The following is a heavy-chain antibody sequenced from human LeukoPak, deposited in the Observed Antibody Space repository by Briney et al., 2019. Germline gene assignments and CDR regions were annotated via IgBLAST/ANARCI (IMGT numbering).Heavy chain of an antibody. D-gene: IGHD4/OR15-4a*01. CDR2: IYSGGST. Sequence: GGSLRLSCTVSGFTVSSDSMSWVRQAPGKGLEWVSFIYSGGSTHYSDSVKGRFTISRDSSKNTLYLQMNSLRAEDTAVYYCARRAGAYSHPYDYWGQGTLVTVSS. CDR3: ARRAGAYSHPYDY. V-gene: IGHV3-53*01. J-gene: IGHJ4*02. CDR1: GFTVSSDS.